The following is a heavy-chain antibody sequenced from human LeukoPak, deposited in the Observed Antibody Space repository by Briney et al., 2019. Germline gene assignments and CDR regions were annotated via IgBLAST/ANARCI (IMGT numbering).Heavy chain of an antibody. CDR1: GFTFDDYG. CDR2: INWNGGST. D-gene: IGHD3-22*01. J-gene: IGHJ4*02. V-gene: IGHV3-20*04. CDR3: ARGLYYYDSSGYYYLGY. Sequence: PGGSLRLSCAASGFTFDDYGMSWVRQAPGKGLERVSGINWNGGSTGYADSVKGRFTISRDNAKNSLYLQMNSLRAEDTALYYCARGLYYYDSSGYYYLGYWGQGTLVTVSS.